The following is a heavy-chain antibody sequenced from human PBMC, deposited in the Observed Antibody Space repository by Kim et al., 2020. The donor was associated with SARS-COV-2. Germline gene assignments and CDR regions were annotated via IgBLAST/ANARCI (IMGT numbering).Heavy chain of an antibody. CDR1: GFTVSSNY. J-gene: IGHJ6*02. V-gene: IGHV3-53*01. CDR2: IYSGGST. D-gene: IGHD3-10*01. Sequence: GGSLRLSCAASGFTVSSNYMSWVRQAPGKGLEWVSVIYSGGSTYYADSVKGRFTISRDNSKNTLYLQMNSLRAEDTAVYYCARASGSGSLSLRYSENKNYYYCYYGMDVWGQGTTVTVSS. CDR3: ARASGSGSLSLRYSENKNYYYCYYGMDV.